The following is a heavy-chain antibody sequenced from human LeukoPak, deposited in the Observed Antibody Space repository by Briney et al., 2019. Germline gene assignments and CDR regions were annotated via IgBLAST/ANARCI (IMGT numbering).Heavy chain of an antibody. Sequence: SETLSLTCSVSGGPLSSYHWSWTRHPPGKALEWIGYIYYSGSTNYNPSLKSRVTISVDTSKNQFSLKLSSVTAAETAVYYCARGRVPAAMVYWGQGTLVTVSS. D-gene: IGHD2-2*01. J-gene: IGHJ4*02. CDR1: GGPLSSYH. CDR2: IYYSGST. CDR3: ARGRVPAAMVY. V-gene: IGHV4-59*01.